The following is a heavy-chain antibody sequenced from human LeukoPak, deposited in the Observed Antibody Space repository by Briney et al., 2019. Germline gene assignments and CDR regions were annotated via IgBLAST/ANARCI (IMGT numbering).Heavy chain of an antibody. J-gene: IGHJ3*02. Sequence: GRSLRLSCAASGFTFSSYAVHWVRQAPGKGLEWVTFISCDGNNKYYADSVKGRFTISRDNSKNTLSLQMNSLRAEDTAVYYCTRDFRGTYSYAFDIWGQGTMVTVSS. D-gene: IGHD1-26*01. CDR2: ISCDGNNK. V-gene: IGHV3-30*04. CDR1: GFTFSSYA. CDR3: TRDFRGTYSYAFDI.